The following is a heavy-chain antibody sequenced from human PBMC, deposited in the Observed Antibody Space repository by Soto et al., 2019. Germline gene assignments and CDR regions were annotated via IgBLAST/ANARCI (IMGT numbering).Heavy chain of an antibody. J-gene: IGHJ1*01. Sequence: AGGSLRLSCTASRFAFSRYWMHCVRQAPGKGLVWVSRIKTDGSITQYADSVKGRFTISRDNAKNTLYLQMSSLTVEDTAVYYCSTLVVPGDPLTYWGLGTLVTVSS. D-gene: IGHD2-2*01. V-gene: IGHV3-74*01. CDR3: STLVVPGDPLTY. CDR2: IKTDGSIT. CDR1: RFAFSRYW.